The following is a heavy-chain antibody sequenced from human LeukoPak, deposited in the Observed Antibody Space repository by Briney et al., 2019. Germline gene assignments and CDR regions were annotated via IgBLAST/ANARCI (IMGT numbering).Heavy chain of an antibody. J-gene: IGHJ6*02. CDR2: INHSGST. Sequence: SETLSLTCAVYGGSFSGYYWSWIRQPPGKGLEWIGEINHSGSTNYSPSLKSRVTISVDTSKNQFSLKLSSVTAADTAVYYCARERYYYGSGSYYTYYYYYGMDVWGQGTTVTVSS. D-gene: IGHD3-10*01. V-gene: IGHV4-34*01. CDR3: ARERYYYGSGSYYTYYYYYGMDV. CDR1: GGSFSGYY.